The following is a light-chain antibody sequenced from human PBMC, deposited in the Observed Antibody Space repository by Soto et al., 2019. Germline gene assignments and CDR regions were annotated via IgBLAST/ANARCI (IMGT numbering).Light chain of an antibody. V-gene: IGKV3-20*01. Sequence: IVLTQSQGTLSLSPGDSAPLSCRASQSVSSYYLAWYQQKPGQAPRLLIYAASSRATGIPDRFSGGGSGTDFTLTISRLEPEDLAVDAFHQYNNWTFGQWTPVDIK. CDR3: HQYNNWT. J-gene: IGKJ1*01. CDR1: QSVSSYY. CDR2: AAS.